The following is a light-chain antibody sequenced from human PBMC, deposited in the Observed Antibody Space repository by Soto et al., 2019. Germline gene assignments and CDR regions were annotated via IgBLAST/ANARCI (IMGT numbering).Light chain of an antibody. CDR2: DAS. Sequence: DIQMIQSPWTLSASVGDRVTISCRASQTLTSWLAWYQQKPGKAPKLLIYDASSLESGVPSRFSGSGSGTEYTLTISSLQPDDFATYSCQQHNSYPWTFGQGTKVDIK. J-gene: IGKJ1*01. CDR1: QTLTSW. CDR3: QQHNSYPWT. V-gene: IGKV1-5*01.